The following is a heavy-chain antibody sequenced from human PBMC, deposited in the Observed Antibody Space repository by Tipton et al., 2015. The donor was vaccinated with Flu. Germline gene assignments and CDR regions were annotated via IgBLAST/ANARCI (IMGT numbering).Heavy chain of an antibody. J-gene: IGHJ4*02. Sequence: GSLRLSCAASGFTFSRYAMSWVRQAPGKGLEWVSAISGSGGTTYYADSVKGRFTISRDNTKKSLYLQLNSLRAEDTAIYYCATLTGDDYWGQGIMVTVSS. CDR3: ATLTGDDY. D-gene: IGHD7-27*01. CDR2: ISGSGGTT. CDR1: GFTFSRYA. V-gene: IGHV3-23*01.